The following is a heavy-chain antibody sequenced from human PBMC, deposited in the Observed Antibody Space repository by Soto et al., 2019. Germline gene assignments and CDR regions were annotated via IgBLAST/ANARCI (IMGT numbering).Heavy chain of an antibody. V-gene: IGHV3-33*06. J-gene: IGHJ4*02. CDR3: AKDGFYNYFDY. D-gene: IGHD4-4*01. CDR2: IWYDGSKT. CDR1: GFTFRNNA. Sequence: QVQLVESGGGVVQPGRSLRLSCAASGFTFRNNAMHWVRQAPGKGLDRVAVIWYDGSKTYYADSVKGRFTISRDIPKNTLYLQMNSLRVEDTAVYYCAKDGFYNYFDYWGQGTLVTVSS.